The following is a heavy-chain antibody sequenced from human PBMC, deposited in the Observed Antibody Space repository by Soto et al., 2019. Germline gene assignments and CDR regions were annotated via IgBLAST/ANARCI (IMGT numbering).Heavy chain of an antibody. D-gene: IGHD3-3*01. CDR1: GFTFSSYW. Sequence: RGSLRLSCAASGFTFSSYWMHWVRQAPGKGLVWVSRINSDGSSTSYADSVKGRFTISRDNAKNTLYLQMNSLRAEDTAVYYCARAGSREEYDFWSGYYTANDAFDIWGQGTMVTVSS. CDR2: INSDGSST. J-gene: IGHJ3*02. CDR3: ARAGSREEYDFWSGYYTANDAFDI. V-gene: IGHV3-74*01.